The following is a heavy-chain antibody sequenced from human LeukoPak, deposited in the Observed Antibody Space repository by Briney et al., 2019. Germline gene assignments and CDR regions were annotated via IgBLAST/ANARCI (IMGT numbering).Heavy chain of an antibody. CDR2: IDHSGGN. J-gene: IGHJ6*03. CDR3: ARMRGGGIGYSNYMDV. V-gene: IGHV4-34*01. D-gene: IGHD2-15*01. Sequence: SETLSLTCAVFRGSFSDYFWSWIRQPPGKGLEWIGEIDHSGGNNYNPSLKSRVTISVHTSKNPFSLKVTYVTAADAAVYYCARMRGGGIGYSNYMDVWGKGTTVIVSS. CDR1: RGSFSDYF.